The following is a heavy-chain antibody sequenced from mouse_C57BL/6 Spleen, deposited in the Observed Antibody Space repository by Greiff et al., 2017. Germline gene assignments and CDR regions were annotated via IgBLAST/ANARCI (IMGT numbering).Heavy chain of an antibody. V-gene: IGHV1-53*01. Sequence: VQLQQPGTELVKPGASVKLSCKASGYTFTSYWMHWVKQRPGQGLEWIGNINPSNGGTNYNEKFKSKATLSVDKSSSTAYMQLSSLTSEDSAVYYCARKNGYYLYWYFDVWGTGTTVTVSS. D-gene: IGHD2-12*01. CDR3: ARKNGYYLYWYFDV. CDR2: INPSNGGT. CDR1: GYTFTSYW. J-gene: IGHJ1*03.